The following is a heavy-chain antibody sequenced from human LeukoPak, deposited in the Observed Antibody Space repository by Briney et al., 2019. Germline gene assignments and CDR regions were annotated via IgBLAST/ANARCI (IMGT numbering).Heavy chain of an antibody. Sequence: GGSLRLSCAASGFTFSSYAMSWVRQAPGKGLEWVSTISGSGGSIYYADSVKGRFTISRDNSKNTLYLQMNSLRAEDTAVYYCAKGREGSYYGPDYWGQGTLVPVSS. V-gene: IGHV3-23*01. CDR2: ISGSGGSI. J-gene: IGHJ4*02. CDR1: GFTFSSYA. CDR3: AKGREGSYYGPDY. D-gene: IGHD1-26*01.